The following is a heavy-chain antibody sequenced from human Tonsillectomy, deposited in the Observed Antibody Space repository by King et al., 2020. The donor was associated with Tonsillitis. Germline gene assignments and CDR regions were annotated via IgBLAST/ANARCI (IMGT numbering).Heavy chain of an antibody. CDR3: ANRPGYFDSGNYM. CDR2: IYWNDDK. CDR1: GFSFSTEGVA. V-gene: IGHV2-5*01. Sequence: TLKESGPTLVKPTQTLTLTCTFSGFSFSTEGVAVGWLRQPPGKALEWLALIYWNDDKRYSPSLKSRLTITKDTSNNQVVLTMTNMDPVDTATYSCANRPGYFDSGNYMWGKGTLVNVSS. D-gene: IGHD3-10*01. J-gene: IGHJ4*02.